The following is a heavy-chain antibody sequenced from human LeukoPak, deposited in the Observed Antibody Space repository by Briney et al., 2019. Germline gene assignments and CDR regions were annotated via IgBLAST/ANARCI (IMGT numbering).Heavy chain of an antibody. D-gene: IGHD4-23*01. V-gene: IGHV3-23*01. CDR2: ISGSGGST. J-gene: IGHJ3*02. Sequence: QPGGSLRLSCAASGFTFSSYAMSWVRQAPGKGLEWVSAISGSGGSTYYADSVKGRFTISRDNSKNTLYLQMKSLRAEDTAVYYCAKDRSRDYGGPDDAFDIWGQGTLVTVSS. CDR3: AKDRSRDYGGPDDAFDI. CDR1: GFTFSSYA.